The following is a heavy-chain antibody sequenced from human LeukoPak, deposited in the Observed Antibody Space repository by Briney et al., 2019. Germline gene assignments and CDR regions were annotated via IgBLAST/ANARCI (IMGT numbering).Heavy chain of an antibody. J-gene: IGHJ4*02. CDR3: ARRANTYYYGSGNERPFDY. V-gene: IGHV1-2*02. D-gene: IGHD3-10*01. Sequence: GASVKVSCKASGYTSTDYYLHWVRQAPGQGLEWMGWINPNSGGTNYAQKFQGRVTMTRGTSISTAYMELSRLRSDDTAVYYCARRANTYYYGSGNERPFDYWGQGTLVTVSS. CDR1: GYTSTDYY. CDR2: INPNSGGT.